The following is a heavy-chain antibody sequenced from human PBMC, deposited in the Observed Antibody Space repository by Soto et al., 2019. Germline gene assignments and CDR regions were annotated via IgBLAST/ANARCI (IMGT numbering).Heavy chain of an antibody. J-gene: IGHJ4*02. CDR1: GYTCTSYY. V-gene: IGHV1-46*01. CDR3: ARGLIYDSSGYYFDY. Sequence: ASVRVACKAAGYTCTSYYMHWVRQSPGQGLEWMGIINHSGGSKRYAKKFQGRVTMTRHTSTSTVYMELRSLRSEDTAVYYCARGLIYDSSGYYFDYWGQGTLVTVSS. CDR2: INHSGGSK. D-gene: IGHD3-22*01.